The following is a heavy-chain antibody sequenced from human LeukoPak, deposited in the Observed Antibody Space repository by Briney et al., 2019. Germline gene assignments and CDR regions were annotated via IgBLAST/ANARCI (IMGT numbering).Heavy chain of an antibody. CDR1: GFTFSNAW. Sequence: GESLRLSCATSGFTFSNAWMNWVRQAPGKGLEWVGRIRSNSDGGTIDYAAPVKGRFTLSRDDSKTTLYLQMNSLQTEDTAVYYCATDFYDSTWGQGTLLTVSS. CDR3: ATDFYDST. V-gene: IGHV3-15*07. D-gene: IGHD3-22*01. J-gene: IGHJ5*02. CDR2: IRSNSDGGTI.